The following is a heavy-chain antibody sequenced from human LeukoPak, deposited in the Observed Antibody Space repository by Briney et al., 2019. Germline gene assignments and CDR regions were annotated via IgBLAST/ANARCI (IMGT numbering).Heavy chain of an antibody. V-gene: IGHV3-7*05. CDR2: INQDGSEK. J-gene: IGHJ4*02. Sequence: PGGSLRLSCAASGFTFSNYWMNWVRQAPGKGLEWVANINQDGSEKYYVDSVKGRFTISRDNAKNSLYLQMNSLRAEDTAVYYCARGPPRTDVYWGQGTLVTVSS. D-gene: IGHD2-8*01. CDR1: GFTFSNYW. CDR3: ARGPPRTDVY.